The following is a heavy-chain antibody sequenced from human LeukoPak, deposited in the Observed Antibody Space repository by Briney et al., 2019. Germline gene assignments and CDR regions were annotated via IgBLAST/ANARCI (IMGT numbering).Heavy chain of an antibody. CDR3: AKDREVYGSGWYREVDY. D-gene: IGHD6-19*01. V-gene: IGHV3-30*18. CDR2: ISYDGSNK. Sequence: GGSLRLSCAASGFTFSSYGMHWVRQAPGKGLEWVAVISYDGSNKYYADSVKGRFTISRDNSKNTLYLQMNSLRAEDTAVYYCAKDREVYGSGWYREVDYWGQGTLVTVSS. CDR1: GFTFSSYG. J-gene: IGHJ4*02.